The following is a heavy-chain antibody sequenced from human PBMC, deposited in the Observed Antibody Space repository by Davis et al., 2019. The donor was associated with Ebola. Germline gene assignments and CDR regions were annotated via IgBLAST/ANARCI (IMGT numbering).Heavy chain of an antibody. J-gene: IGHJ4*02. V-gene: IGHV5-51*01. CDR2: IYPSDSDT. CDR1: GYSFPTYW. CDR3: ASLRRTITGMDDGFDI. Sequence: GESLKISCRAFGYSFPTYWIGWVRQVPGKGLEWLGIIYPSDSDTRYSPSFRGQVTISADKSSKTAFLQWSSLKASDTAMYYCASLRRTITGMDDGFDIWGQGTLVTVSS. D-gene: IGHD3-10*01.